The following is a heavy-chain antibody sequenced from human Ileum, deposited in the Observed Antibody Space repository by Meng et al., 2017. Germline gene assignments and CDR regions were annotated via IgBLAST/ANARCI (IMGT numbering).Heavy chain of an antibody. CDR3: ALRSLPSPLFFSP. J-gene: IGHJ5*02. CDR1: GGSISGSTYY. CDR2: FSSPPLP. Sequence: QLQLQESGPGLVKPSETLSLTCTLSGGSISGSTYYWVWIRQPPGKGLECIGSFSSPPLPSSPPSLPPPFPLSADTSRTPFSLRLTSVTAADTAVYYCALRSLPSPLFFSPLGQGTLVTVSS. V-gene: IGHV4-39*02.